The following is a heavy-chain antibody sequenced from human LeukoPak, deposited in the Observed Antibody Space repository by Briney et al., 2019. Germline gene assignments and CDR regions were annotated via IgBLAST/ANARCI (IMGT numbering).Heavy chain of an antibody. CDR1: GFKFDDYS. J-gene: IGHJ3*02. CDR2: IKEDGSEK. CDR3: ARDEYNWNVDAFDI. D-gene: IGHD1-20*01. Sequence: GGSLRLSCAASGFKFDDYSMHWVRQAPGKGLEWVANIKEDGSEKYYVDSVKGRFTLSRDNAKNSLYLQMNSLRAEDTAVYYCARDEYNWNVDAFDIWGQGTVVTVSS. V-gene: IGHV3-7*01.